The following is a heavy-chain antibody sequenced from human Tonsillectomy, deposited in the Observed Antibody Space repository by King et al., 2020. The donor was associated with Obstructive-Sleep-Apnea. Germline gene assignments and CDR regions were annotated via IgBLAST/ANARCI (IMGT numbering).Heavy chain of an antibody. Sequence: QLQESGPGLVKPSETLSLTCSVSGGSISSYYWSWIRQPPGKGLEWIGYIYYSGSTNYNPSLKSRVTISVDTSKNQLSLKLSSVTAADTAVYYCARHFMVRGVKASWFDPWGQGTLVTVSS. CDR3: ARHFMVRGVKASWFDP. D-gene: IGHD3-10*01. V-gene: IGHV4-59*08. J-gene: IGHJ5*02. CDR2: IYYSGST. CDR1: GGSISSYY.